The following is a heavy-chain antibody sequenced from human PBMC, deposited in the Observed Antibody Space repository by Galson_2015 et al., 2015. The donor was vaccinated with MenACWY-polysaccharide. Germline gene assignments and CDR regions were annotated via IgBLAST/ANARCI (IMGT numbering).Heavy chain of an antibody. CDR1: GGSISSYF. CDR2: ISYDGGT. Sequence: EILSLTCTVSGGSISSYFWSWIRQHPGKGLEWIASISYDGGTYYNPSLKSRVTISADTPNNQFSLKLNSVSAADTAVYYCARGGRAVSNRNWFDPWGQGTLVTVSS. CDR3: ARGGRAVSNRNWFDP. J-gene: IGHJ5*02. D-gene: IGHD3-16*01. V-gene: IGHV4-59*12.